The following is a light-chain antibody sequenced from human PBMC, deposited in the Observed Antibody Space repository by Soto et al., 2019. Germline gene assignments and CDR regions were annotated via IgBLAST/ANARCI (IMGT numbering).Light chain of an antibody. V-gene: IGLV1-44*01. CDR3: AAWDDSLNAVV. J-gene: IGLJ2*01. CDR2: STN. CDR1: TSNIGSNP. Sequence: QSVLTQPPSASGTPGQRVTISCSGSTSNIGSNPVHWYQQLPGTAPKLLIHSTNQRPSGVPDRFFGSKSGTSASLAISGLQSEDETDYYCAAWDDSLNAVVFGGGTQLTVL.